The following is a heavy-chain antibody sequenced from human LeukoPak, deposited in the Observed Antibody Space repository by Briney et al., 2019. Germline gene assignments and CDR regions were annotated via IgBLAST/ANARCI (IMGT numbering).Heavy chain of an antibody. CDR2: ISSSGSYI. CDR1: GFTFSSYS. Sequence: GGSLRLSCAASGFTFSSYSMNWVRQAPGKGLEWVSSISSSGSYIYYADSVKGRFTISRDNAKNSLYLQMNSLRAEDTAVYYCAREILAGGGRGGYFDLWGRGTLVTVSS. D-gene: IGHD3-16*01. J-gene: IGHJ2*01. V-gene: IGHV3-21*01. CDR3: AREILAGGGRGGYFDL.